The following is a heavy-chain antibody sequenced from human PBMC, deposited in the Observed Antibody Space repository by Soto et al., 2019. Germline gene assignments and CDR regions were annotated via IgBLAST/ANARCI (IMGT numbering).Heavy chain of an antibody. CDR1: GYTFTSYD. V-gene: IGHV1-8*01. Sequence: EASVKVSCKASGYTFTSYDINWVRQATGQGLEWMGWMNPNSGNTGYAQKFQGRVTMTRNTSISTAYMELSSLRSEDTAVYYCARRGHTQSRFLEWLLYPNFFDYWGQGTLVTVSS. J-gene: IGHJ4*02. CDR2: MNPNSGNT. CDR3: ARRGHTQSRFLEWLLYPNFFDY. D-gene: IGHD3-3*01.